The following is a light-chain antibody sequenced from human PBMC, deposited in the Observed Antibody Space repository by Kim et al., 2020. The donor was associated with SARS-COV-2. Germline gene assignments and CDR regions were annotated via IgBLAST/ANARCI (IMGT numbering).Light chain of an antibody. CDR3: QAWDSTTGV. Sequence: YELTQPPSVSVSPGQTASITCSGDKLGEKYASWYQHKPGQSPVLVIYHDSERPSGIPERFSGSNSGSTATLTISGTQAMDEADYYCQAWDSTTGVFGTGTKLTVL. CDR2: HDS. J-gene: IGLJ1*01. CDR1: KLGEKY. V-gene: IGLV3-1*01.